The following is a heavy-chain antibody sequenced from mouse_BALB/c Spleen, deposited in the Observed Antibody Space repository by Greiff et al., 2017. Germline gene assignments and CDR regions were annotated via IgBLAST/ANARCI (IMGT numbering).Heavy chain of an antibody. CDR2: INPSSGYT. CDR1: GYTFTSYT. CDR3: AREGIYYDYEPTGYAMDY. Sequence: VQVVESGAELARPGASVKMSCKASGYTFTSYTMHWVKQRPGQGLEWIGYINPSSGYTNYNQKFKDKATLTADKSSSTAYMQLSSLTSEDSAVYYCAREGIYYDYEPTGYAMDYWGQGTSVTVSS. V-gene: IGHV1-4*01. J-gene: IGHJ4*01. D-gene: IGHD2-4*01.